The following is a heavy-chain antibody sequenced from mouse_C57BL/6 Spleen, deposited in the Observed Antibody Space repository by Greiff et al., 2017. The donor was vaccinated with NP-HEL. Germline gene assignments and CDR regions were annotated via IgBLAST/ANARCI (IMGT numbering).Heavy chain of an antibody. CDR3: ARLDYAMDY. CDR2: IDPSDSYT. V-gene: IGHV1-50*01. Sequence: QVQLQQPGAELVKPGASVKLSCKASGYTFTSYWMQWVKQRPGQGLEWIGEIDPSDSYTNYNQKFKGKATLTVDTSSSTAYMQLSSLTSEDSSVYYCARLDYAMDYWGQGTTLTVSS. J-gene: IGHJ4*01. CDR1: GYTFTSYW.